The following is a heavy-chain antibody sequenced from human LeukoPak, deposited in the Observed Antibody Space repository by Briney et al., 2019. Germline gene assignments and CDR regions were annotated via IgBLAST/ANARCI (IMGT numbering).Heavy chain of an antibody. CDR3: AREGGTTGTKSVFIV. J-gene: IGHJ3*01. Sequence: ASVKVSCKASGYTFTGYYMHWVRQAPGQGLEWMGWINPNSGGTNYAQKFQGRVTMTRDTSISTAYMELSRLRSDDTAVYYCAREGGTTGTKSVFIVGGKGAMVTVFS. V-gene: IGHV1-2*02. CDR2: INPNSGGT. CDR1: GYTFTGYY. D-gene: IGHD1-1*01.